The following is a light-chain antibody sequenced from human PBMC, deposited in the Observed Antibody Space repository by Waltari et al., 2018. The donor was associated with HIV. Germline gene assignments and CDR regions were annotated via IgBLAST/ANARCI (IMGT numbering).Light chain of an antibody. CDR2: RNN. V-gene: IGLV1-47*01. Sequence: QSVLTQPPSASETPGQRVTISCSGSSSNIGGNYVYWYQHLPGTAPKLLIYRNNQRPSGVPDRFYGSKSGASASLAISGLRSEDEADYYCAAWDDSLSGWVFGGGTKLTVL. CDR3: AAWDDSLSGWV. CDR1: SSNIGGNY. J-gene: IGLJ3*02.